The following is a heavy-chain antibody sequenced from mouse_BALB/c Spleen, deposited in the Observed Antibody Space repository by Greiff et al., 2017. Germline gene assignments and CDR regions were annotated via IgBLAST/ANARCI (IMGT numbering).Heavy chain of an antibody. CDR2: ILPGSGST. D-gene: IGHD2-14*01. J-gene: IGHJ4*01. Sequence: QVQLQQSGAELMKPGASVKISCKATGYTFSSYWIEWVKQRPGHGLEWIGEILPGSGSTNYNEKFKGKATFTADTSSNTAYMQLSSLTSEDSAVYYCALYDVRVDYWGQGTSVTVSS. CDR1: GYTFSSYW. CDR3: ALYDVRVDY. V-gene: IGHV1-9*01.